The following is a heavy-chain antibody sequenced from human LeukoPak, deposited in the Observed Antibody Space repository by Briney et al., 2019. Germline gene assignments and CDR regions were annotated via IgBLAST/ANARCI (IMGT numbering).Heavy chain of an antibody. V-gene: IGHV4-59*01. Sequence: SETLSLTCTVSSGSISSYYWSWIRQPPGKGLEWIGYIYYSGSTNYNPSLKSRVTISVDTSKNQFSLKLSSVTAADTAVYYCARDQRGSTGTFDYWGQGTRVTVSS. D-gene: IGHD1-14*01. CDR2: IYYSGST. J-gene: IGHJ4*02. CDR3: ARDQRGSTGTFDY. CDR1: SGSISSYY.